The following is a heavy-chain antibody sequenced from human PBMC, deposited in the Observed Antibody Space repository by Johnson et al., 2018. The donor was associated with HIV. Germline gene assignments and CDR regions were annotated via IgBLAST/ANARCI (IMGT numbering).Heavy chain of an antibody. CDR2: IKQDGSEK. J-gene: IGHJ3*02. Sequence: VQLVESGGGLVQPGGSLRLSCAASGFTFSTYWMSWVRQAPGKGLEWVANIKQDGSEKYYVDSVKGRFTISRDNAKNSLYLQMNNLRAEDTALYFCARDRGYSGYDWGAFDIWGQGTMVTVSS. D-gene: IGHD5-12*01. CDR1: GFTFSTYW. V-gene: IGHV3-7*03. CDR3: ARDRGYSGYDWGAFDI.